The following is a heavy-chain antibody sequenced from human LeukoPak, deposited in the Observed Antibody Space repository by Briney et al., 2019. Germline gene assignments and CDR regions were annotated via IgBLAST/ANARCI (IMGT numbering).Heavy chain of an antibody. CDR1: GDSFRSSPYY. CDR3: ARRIVGATMSFDY. CDR2: INHSGST. D-gene: IGHD1-26*01. Sequence: PSETLSLTCTVSGDSFRSSPYYWGWIRQPPGKGLEWIGEINHSGSTNYNPSLKSRVTISVDTSKNQFSLKLSSVTAADTAVYYCARRIVGATMSFDYWGQGTLVTVSS. V-gene: IGHV4-39*07. J-gene: IGHJ4*02.